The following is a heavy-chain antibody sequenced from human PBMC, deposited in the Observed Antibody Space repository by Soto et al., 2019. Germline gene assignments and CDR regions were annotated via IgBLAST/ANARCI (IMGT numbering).Heavy chain of an antibody. CDR1: RFTFSTYA. CDR2: ISSDGTIK. J-gene: IGHJ2*01. CDR3: ARDLWFSNYGGNYYFDL. V-gene: IGHV3-30-3*01. Sequence: QVQLVESGGGVVQPGRSLRLSCAASRFTFSTYAMHWVRQAPGKGLAWVAVISSDGTIKYYADSVKGRFTISRDNSDNTLYLKMDSLRAEDTAVYYCARDLWFSNYGGNYYFDLWGRGTLVTVSS. D-gene: IGHD4-4*01.